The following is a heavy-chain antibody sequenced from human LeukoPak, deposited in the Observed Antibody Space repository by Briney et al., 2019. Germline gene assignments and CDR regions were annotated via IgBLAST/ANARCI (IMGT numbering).Heavy chain of an antibody. V-gene: IGHV3-7*01. J-gene: IGHJ5*02. Sequence: TGGSLRLSCAASGFTFSNAWMSWVRQAPGKGLEWVANMKYDGSEKYYVDSVKGRFTISRDNAKNSLYLQMNSLRAEDTAVYYCAKARDYDFWSGLFDPWGQGTLVTVSS. D-gene: IGHD3-3*01. CDR3: AKARDYDFWSGLFDP. CDR1: GFTFSNAW. CDR2: MKYDGSEK.